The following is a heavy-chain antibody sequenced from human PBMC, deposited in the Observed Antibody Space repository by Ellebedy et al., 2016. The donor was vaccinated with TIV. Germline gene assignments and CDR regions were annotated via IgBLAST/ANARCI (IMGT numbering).Heavy chain of an antibody. J-gene: IGHJ4*02. CDR1: GFTFSGYY. D-gene: IGHD6-13*01. Sequence: GESLKISCAASGFTFSGYYMSWFRQAPGKGPEWVSSISYSGDLMYYTDSVKCRFTTSRDNAENSLYLQMNSLTAEDTAVYYCARFGVIAAAGAGDYWGQGTLVIVSS. CDR3: ARFGVIAAAGAGDY. CDR2: ISYSGDLM. V-gene: IGHV3-11*01.